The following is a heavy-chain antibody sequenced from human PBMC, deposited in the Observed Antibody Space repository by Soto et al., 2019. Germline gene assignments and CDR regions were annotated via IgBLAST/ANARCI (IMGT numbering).Heavy chain of an antibody. Sequence: EVQLLESGGGLVQPGGSLRLSCAASGFTFSSYAMSWVRQAPGNGLEWVSAISGSGGSTYYADSVKGRFTISRDNSKNTLYLQMNSLRAEDTAVYYCAKDGHAYDYIWGSYRLGAFDIWGQGTMVTVSS. D-gene: IGHD3-16*02. CDR3: AKDGHAYDYIWGSYRLGAFDI. CDR1: GFTFSSYA. J-gene: IGHJ3*02. CDR2: ISGSGGST. V-gene: IGHV3-23*01.